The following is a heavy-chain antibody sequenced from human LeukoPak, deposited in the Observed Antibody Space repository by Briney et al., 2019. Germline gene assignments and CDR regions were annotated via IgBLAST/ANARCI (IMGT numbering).Heavy chain of an antibody. J-gene: IGHJ6*02. CDR2: ISYDGSNK. CDR3: AKAGRYCSSSSCSRTYYYYGMDV. CDR1: GFTFSSYG. D-gene: IGHD2-2*01. Sequence: GRSLRLSCAASGFTFSSYGMHWVRQAPGKGLEWVAVISYDGSNKYYADSVKGRFTISRDNSKNTLYLQMNSLRAEDTAVYYCAKAGRYCSSSSCSRTYYYYGMDVWGQGTTVTVSS. V-gene: IGHV3-30*18.